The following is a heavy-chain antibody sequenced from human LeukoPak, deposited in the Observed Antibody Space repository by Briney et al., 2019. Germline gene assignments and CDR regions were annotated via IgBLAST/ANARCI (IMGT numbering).Heavy chain of an antibody. D-gene: IGHD1-26*01. CDR2: IYSSGST. V-gene: IGHV4-39*01. CDR1: GASISGSGYY. Sequence: KSSETLSLTCTVSGASISGSGYYWGWIRQPPGKGLEWIGSIYSSGSTYYNASLQSRVTISIETSKNQISLRLNSVTAADTAMYYCAKSGGYGLIDYWGQGTLATVSS. J-gene: IGHJ4*02. CDR3: AKSGGYGLIDY.